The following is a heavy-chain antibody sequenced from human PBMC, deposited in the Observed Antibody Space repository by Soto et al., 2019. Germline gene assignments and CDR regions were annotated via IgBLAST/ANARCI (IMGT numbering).Heavy chain of an antibody. V-gene: IGHV6-1*01. Sequence: PSQTLSLTCAISGDSISSNSATCDWIRQSPSRGLEWLGRTYYRSKWYNDYAVSVKSRITINPDTSNNQLSLQLNSVTPDDTAVYYCARLIGNSWLDSWGQGTLVTVSS. J-gene: IGHJ5*01. CDR1: GDSISSNSAT. D-gene: IGHD2-8*01. CDR3: ARLIGNSWLDS. CDR2: TYYRSKWYN.